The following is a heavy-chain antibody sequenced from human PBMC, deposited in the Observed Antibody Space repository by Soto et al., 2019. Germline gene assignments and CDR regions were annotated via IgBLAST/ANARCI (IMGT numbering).Heavy chain of an antibody. CDR3: ATEGGKYYDSSGYHRGAFDI. V-gene: IGHV1-18*01. CDR2: IGAYNGNT. D-gene: IGHD3-22*01. CDR1: GYTFTSYG. J-gene: IGHJ3*02. Sequence: ASVKVSCKASGYTFTSYGISWVRQAPGQGLEWMGWIGAYNGNTNYAQKLQGRVTMTTDTSTSTAYMELSSLRSEDTAVYYCATEGGKYYDSSGYHRGAFDIWGQGTMVTVSS.